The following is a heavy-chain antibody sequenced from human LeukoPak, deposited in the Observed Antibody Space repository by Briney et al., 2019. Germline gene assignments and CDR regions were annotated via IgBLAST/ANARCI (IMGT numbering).Heavy chain of an antibody. J-gene: IGHJ4*02. D-gene: IGHD1-1*01. CDR2: ISHSGDT. Sequence: SETLSLTCDVSGFSITSGDYWGWIRQSPGRGLEWIGSISHSGDTYYIPSLRSRVTMSLGTSRNQFSLDLRSVSAADTAVYFWARVGPLAVGTGKRVYSFDYWGQGTLVTVSS. CDR1: GFSITSGDY. CDR3: ARVGPLAVGTGKRVYSFDY. V-gene: IGHV4-38-2*01.